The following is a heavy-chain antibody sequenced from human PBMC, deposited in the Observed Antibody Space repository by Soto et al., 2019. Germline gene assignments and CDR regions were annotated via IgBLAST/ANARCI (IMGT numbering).Heavy chain of an antibody. D-gene: IGHD6-6*01. CDR1: GASFSGYY. V-gene: IGHV4-34*01. CDR2: IHHSGST. Sequence: SETLSLTCSVYGASFSGYYCSWSRQSPGKGLEWIGEIHHSGSTHYNPSLKSRLTFSIDESQSQFYMMLTSVTAADTALYFCARGHSTSGYDSWGQGSLVTVSS. J-gene: IGHJ4*02. CDR3: ARGHSTSGYDS.